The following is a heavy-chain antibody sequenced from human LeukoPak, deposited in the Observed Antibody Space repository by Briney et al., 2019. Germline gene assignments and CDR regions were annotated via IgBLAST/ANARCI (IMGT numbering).Heavy chain of an antibody. D-gene: IGHD3-9*01. J-gene: IGHJ4*02. CDR1: GYTFTGYY. CDR2: INPNSGGT. CDR3: ATPEKLSYSDWLLFDY. V-gene: IGHV1-2*02. Sequence: ASVKVSCKASGYTFTGYYMHWVRQAPGQGLEWMGWINPNSGGTNYAQKFQGRVTMTRDTSISTAYMELSRLRSDDTAVYYCATPEKLSYSDWLLFDYWGQGTLVTVSS.